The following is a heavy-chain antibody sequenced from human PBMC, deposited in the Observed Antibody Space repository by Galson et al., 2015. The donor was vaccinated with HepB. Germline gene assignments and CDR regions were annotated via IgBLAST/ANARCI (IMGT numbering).Heavy chain of an antibody. D-gene: IGHD5-18*01. CDR2: IDPDDSDT. V-gene: IGHV5-10-1*01. CDR3: ARQKNSYGPGGFDI. CDR1: GYSFTTYW. J-gene: IGHJ3*02. Sequence: QSGAEVKKPGESLRISCKVSGYSFTTYWITWVRQMPGKGLECMGRIDPDDSDTKYSPSFQGHVTLSTDKSISTAYLQWSSLKASDTAMYYCARQKNSYGPGGFDIWGQGTMVTVSS.